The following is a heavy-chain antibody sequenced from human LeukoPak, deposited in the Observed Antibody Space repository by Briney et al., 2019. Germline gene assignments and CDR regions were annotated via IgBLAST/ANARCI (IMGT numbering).Heavy chain of an antibody. V-gene: IGHV3-30-3*01. J-gene: IGHJ4*02. CDR3: ARDRCSSTSCYTHYFDY. CDR1: GFTFSSYS. D-gene: IGHD2-2*02. CDR2: TSYDGSNK. Sequence: GGSLRLSCAASGFTFSSYSMHWVRQAPGKGLEWVALTSYDGSNKYYADSVKGRFTISGDTSKNTLYLQMNSLRAEDTAVYYCARDRCSSTSCYTHYFDYWGQGTLVTVSS.